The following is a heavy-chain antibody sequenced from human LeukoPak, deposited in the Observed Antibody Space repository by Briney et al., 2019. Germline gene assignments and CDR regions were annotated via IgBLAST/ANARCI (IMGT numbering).Heavy chain of an antibody. J-gene: IGHJ4*02. V-gene: IGHV1-46*04. D-gene: IGHD3-22*01. Sequence: ASVKVSCKASGYTFTSYYMHWVRQAPGQGLDWMGIINPSGGATSYTQKLQGRVTMTRDTSTSTFYMELSSLRSEDTAVYYCASSTRVTYYYDSSGYHYWGQGTLVTVSS. CDR3: ASSTRVTYYYDSSGYHY. CDR2: INPSGGAT. CDR1: GYTFTSYY.